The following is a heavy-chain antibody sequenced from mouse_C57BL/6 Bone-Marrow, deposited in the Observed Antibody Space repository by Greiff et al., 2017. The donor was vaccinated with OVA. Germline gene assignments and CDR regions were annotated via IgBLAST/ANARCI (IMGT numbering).Heavy chain of an antibody. V-gene: IGHV5-6*01. J-gene: IGHJ2*01. CDR1: GFTFSSYG. CDR3: ARHGDYGSFFDY. CDR2: ISSGGSYT. Sequence: EVKVVESGGDLVKPGGSLKLSCAASGFTFSSYGMSWVRQTPDKRLEWVATISSGGSYTYYPDSVKGRVTISRDNAKNTLYLRMSSLKSEDTAMYYCARHGDYGSFFDYWGQGTTLTVSS. D-gene: IGHD1-1*01.